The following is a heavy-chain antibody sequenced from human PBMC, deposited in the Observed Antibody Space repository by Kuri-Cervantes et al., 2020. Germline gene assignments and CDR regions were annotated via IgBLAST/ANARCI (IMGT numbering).Heavy chain of an antibody. CDR2: ISWNSGSI. CDR3: AREGSIVVVVAAPDAFDI. J-gene: IGHJ3*02. V-gene: IGHV3-9*01. Sequence: SLKISCAASGFTFDDYAMHWVRQAPGKGLEWVSGISWNSGSIGYSDSVKGRFTISRDNAKNSLYLQMNSLRAEDTAVYYFAREGSIVVVVAAPDAFDIWGQGTMVTVSS. D-gene: IGHD2-15*01. CDR1: GFTFDDYA.